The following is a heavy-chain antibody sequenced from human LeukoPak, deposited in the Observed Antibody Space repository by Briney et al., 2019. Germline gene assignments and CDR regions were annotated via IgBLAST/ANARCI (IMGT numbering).Heavy chain of an antibody. CDR3: AKGPDSSGYFYFDY. J-gene: IGHJ4*02. V-gene: IGHV3-23*01. CDR2: ISGSGGST. D-gene: IGHD3-22*01. CDR1: GFTFSSYG. Sequence: GGSLRLSCAASGFTFSSYGMSWVRQAPGKGLEWVSAISGSGGSTYYADSVKGRFTISRDNSKNTLYLQMNSLRAEDTAVYYCAKGPDSSGYFYFDYWGQGTLVTVSS.